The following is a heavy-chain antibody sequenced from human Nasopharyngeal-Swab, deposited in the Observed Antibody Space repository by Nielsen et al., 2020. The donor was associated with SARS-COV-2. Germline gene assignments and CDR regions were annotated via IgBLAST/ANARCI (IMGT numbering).Heavy chain of an antibody. V-gene: IGHV3-21*04. CDR2: ISSSSTYT. CDR3: AKDSGAGFCDGGSCFPTNH. CDR1: GFTFSSHS. Sequence: GESLKISCAASGFTFSSHSMNWVRQAQGKGLEWVSSISSSSTYTYYADSVKGRFTISRDSSKNTLYLQMNSLRAEDTAVYYCAKDSGAGFCDGGSCFPTNHWGQGTLVTVSS. D-gene: IGHD2-15*01. J-gene: IGHJ5*02.